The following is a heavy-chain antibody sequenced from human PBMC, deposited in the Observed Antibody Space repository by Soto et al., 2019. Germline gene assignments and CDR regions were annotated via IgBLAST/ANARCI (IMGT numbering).Heavy chain of an antibody. J-gene: IGHJ4*02. CDR3: ARGTFNTIYFDF. Sequence: KPSETLSLTCSVSGGSVATGGTYWSWARLLPGKGLQWVGYIYYTGAAYYNPALQSRVTISLDTSENQFSLKLTSVTAADTAVYFCARGTFNTIYFDFWGQGRQVTVSS. CDR1: GGSVATGGTY. D-gene: IGHD2-2*01. V-gene: IGHV4-31*03. CDR2: IYYTGAA.